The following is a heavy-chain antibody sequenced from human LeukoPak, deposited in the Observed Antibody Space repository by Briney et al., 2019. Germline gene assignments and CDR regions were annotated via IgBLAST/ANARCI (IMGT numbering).Heavy chain of an antibody. V-gene: IGHV3-30*02. J-gene: IGHJ4*02. D-gene: IGHD3-3*01. CDR2: IRYDGSNE. CDR1: GFSFSNFG. CDR3: ARDLGIFGDFDY. Sequence: GGPLRLSCTTSGFSFSNFGMHWVRQAPDKGLEWPAFIRYDGSNEYSADSVKGRFTISRDNSRNTLFLQMDSLRSEDTAVYYCARDLGIFGDFDYWGQGTLVLVCS.